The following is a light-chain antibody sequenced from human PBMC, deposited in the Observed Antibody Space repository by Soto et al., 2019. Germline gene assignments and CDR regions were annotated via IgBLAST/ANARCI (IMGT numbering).Light chain of an antibody. J-gene: IGKJ1*01. Sequence: HIIKTTSSLSASVGDRVTITCRASQSISSYLNWYQQKPGKAPKLLIYAASSLQSGVPSRFSGSGSGTDFTLTIGSLQPEDFATYYCQQSYSTPPTFGQGTKVDIK. CDR2: AAS. V-gene: IGKV1-39*01. CDR3: QQSYSTPPT. CDR1: QSISSY.